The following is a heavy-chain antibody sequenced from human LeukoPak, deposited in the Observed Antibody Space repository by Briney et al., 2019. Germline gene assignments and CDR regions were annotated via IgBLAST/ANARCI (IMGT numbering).Heavy chain of an antibody. Sequence: GGSLRLSCAASGFTFSDSYMSWIRQAPGKGLEYISYISSSGSTIYYADSVKGRFTLSRDNAKNSLSLEMNSLRAEDTAVYYCTRGKYSFDYWGQGTLVTVSS. J-gene: IGHJ4*02. V-gene: IGHV3-11*01. CDR2: ISSSGSTI. CDR3: TRGKYSFDY. CDR1: GFTFSDSY.